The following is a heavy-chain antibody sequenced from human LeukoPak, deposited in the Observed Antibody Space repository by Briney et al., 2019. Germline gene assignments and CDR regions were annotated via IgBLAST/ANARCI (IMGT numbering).Heavy chain of an antibody. V-gene: IGHV4-59*01. CDR1: GGSISSYY. D-gene: IGHD3-10*01. CDR3: ARFRGTITQADAFDI. CDR2: IYYSGST. J-gene: IGHJ3*02. Sequence: SETLSLTCTVSGGSISSYYWSWIWQPPGKGLEWIGYIYYSGSTNYNPSLKSRVTISVDTSKNQFSLKLSSVTAADTAVYYCARFRGTITQADAFDIWGQGTMVTVSS.